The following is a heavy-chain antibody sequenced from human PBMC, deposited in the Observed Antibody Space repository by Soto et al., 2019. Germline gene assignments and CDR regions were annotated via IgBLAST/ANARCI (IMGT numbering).Heavy chain of an antibody. CDR2: IYHSGST. D-gene: IGHD3-3*01. V-gene: IGHV4-4*02. CDR3: AREDPDFWSGYFN. J-gene: IGHJ4*02. Sequence: SETLSLTCAVSGGSISSSNWWSCVRQPPGKGLEWIGEIYHSGSTNYNPSLKSRVTISVDKSKNQFSLKLSSVTAADTAVYYCAREDPDFWSGYFNWGQGTLVTVSS. CDR1: GGSISSSNW.